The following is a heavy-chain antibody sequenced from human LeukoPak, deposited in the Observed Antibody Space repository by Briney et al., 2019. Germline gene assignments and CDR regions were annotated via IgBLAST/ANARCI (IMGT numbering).Heavy chain of an antibody. V-gene: IGHV3-48*03. CDR2: INSDGNSI. CDR3: ARETANCGGDCIDY. J-gene: IGHJ4*02. D-gene: IGHD2-21*02. CDR1: GFIFSTYE. Sequence: PGGSLRLSCAVSGFIFSTYEMNWVRQAPGKGLEWISYINSDGNSIYYADSVKGRFITSRDNAKSSLFLQMNSLRVEDTAVYYCARETANCGGDCIDYWGQGTLVTVS.